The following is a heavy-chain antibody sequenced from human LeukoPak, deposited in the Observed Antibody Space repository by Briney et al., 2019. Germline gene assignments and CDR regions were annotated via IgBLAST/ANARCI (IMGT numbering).Heavy chain of an antibody. CDR2: INTNTGNP. Sequence: GASVKVSCEASGYTFTSYAMNWVRQAPGQGLEWMGWINTNTGNPTYAQGFTGRFVFSLDTSVSTAYLQISSLKAEDTAVYYCAIGGIAVAGTLEYFDLWGRGTLVTVSS. CDR3: AIGGIAVAGTLEYFDL. D-gene: IGHD6-19*01. V-gene: IGHV7-4-1*02. J-gene: IGHJ2*01. CDR1: GYTFTSYA.